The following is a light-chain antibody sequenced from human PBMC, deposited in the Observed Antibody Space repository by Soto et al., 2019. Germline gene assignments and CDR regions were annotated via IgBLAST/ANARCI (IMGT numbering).Light chain of an antibody. V-gene: IGKV1-39*01. CDR1: QTISRH. CDR3: QQGYSTPYT. Sequence: DIQMTQSPSSLSASVGDRVTITCRASQTISRHLNWYQQKPGKAPELLINAASSLQSGVPSRFSGSGSGTDFTLTISSLQPEDFATYYCQQGYSTPYTFGQGTKVDIK. J-gene: IGKJ2*01. CDR2: AAS.